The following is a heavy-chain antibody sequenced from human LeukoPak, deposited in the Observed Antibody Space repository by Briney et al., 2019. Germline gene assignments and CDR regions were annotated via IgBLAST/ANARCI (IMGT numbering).Heavy chain of an antibody. CDR1: GLTVSDNF. Sequence: GGSLRLSCAASGLTVSDNFMDWVRQAPGKGPEWVSTIYSGGATYYADSVRGRFTISRDSSQNTVYLQMSSLRAEDTAVYYCAREGVNYHDSSGYYAVSWGQGTLVTVSS. V-gene: IGHV3-66*01. CDR2: IYSGGAT. D-gene: IGHD3-22*01. CDR3: AREGVNYHDSSGYYAVS. J-gene: IGHJ5*02.